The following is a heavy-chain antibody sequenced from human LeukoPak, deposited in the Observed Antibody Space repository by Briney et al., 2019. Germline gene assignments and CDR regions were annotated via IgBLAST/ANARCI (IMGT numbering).Heavy chain of an antibody. Sequence: ASVKVSCKASGYTFTSYAMNWVRQAPGQGLEWMGWINPNSGGTNYAQKFQGRVTMTRDTSISTAYMELSRLRSDDTAVYYCARDLGYGGYGPVDYWGQGTLVTVSS. CDR3: ARDLGYGGYGPVDY. J-gene: IGHJ4*02. CDR2: INPNSGGT. V-gene: IGHV1-2*02. D-gene: IGHD5-12*01. CDR1: GYTFTSYA.